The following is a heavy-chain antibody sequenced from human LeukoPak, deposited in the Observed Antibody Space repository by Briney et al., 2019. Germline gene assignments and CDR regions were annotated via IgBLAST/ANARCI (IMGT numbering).Heavy chain of an antibody. D-gene: IGHD2/OR15-2a*01. CDR1: GFTFSSYS. V-gene: IGHV3-21*01. CDR2: ISSSSSYI. J-gene: IGHJ4*02. Sequence: GGSLRLSCAASGFTFSSYSMNGVRQAPGKGLEWVSSISSSSSYIYYADSVKGRFTISRDNAKNSLYLQMNSLRAEDTAVYYCARDLSMVSPPFDYWGQGTLVTVSS. CDR3: ARDLSMVSPPFDY.